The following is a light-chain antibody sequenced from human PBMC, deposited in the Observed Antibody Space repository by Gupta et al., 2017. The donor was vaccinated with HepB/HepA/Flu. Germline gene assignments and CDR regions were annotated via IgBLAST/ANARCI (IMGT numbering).Light chain of an antibody. CDR3: AAWDNSMSAEV. Sequence: QPVLTQPPSASGTPGQRVAISCSGSSSNVGRDNVYWYRQLPGTAPKLLIYNDDRRPSGVPDRFSGYKSGTSASLAIXGXRSEDEXDYYCAAWDNSMSAEVFGTGTWLTVL. V-gene: IGLV1-47*02. CDR1: SSNVGRDN. CDR2: NDD. J-gene: IGLJ1*01.